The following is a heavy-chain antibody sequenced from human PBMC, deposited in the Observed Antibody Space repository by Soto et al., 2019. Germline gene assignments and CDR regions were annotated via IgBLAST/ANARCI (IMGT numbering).Heavy chain of an antibody. V-gene: IGHV3-23*01. D-gene: IGHD3-22*01. Sequence: LRLSCAASGFTFSSYAMSWVRQAPGKGLEWVSAISGSGGSTYYADSVKGRFTISRDNSKNTLYLQMNSLRAEDTAVYYCAKVRHNYDSSGYSPYFDYWGQGTLVTVSS. CDR2: ISGSGGST. CDR1: GFTFSSYA. CDR3: AKVRHNYDSSGYSPYFDY. J-gene: IGHJ4*02.